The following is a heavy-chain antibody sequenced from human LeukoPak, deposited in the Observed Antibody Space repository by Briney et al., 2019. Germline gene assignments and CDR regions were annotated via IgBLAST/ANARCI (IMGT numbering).Heavy chain of an antibody. CDR2: IYYRGTT. D-gene: IGHD6-19*01. J-gene: IGHJ4*02. CDR3: ARQRGSGWYLDY. CDR1: GGSISSNLHY. V-gene: IGHV4-39*01. Sequence: SETLSLTCTVSGGSISSNLHYWGWIRQPPGKGLEWIGSIYYRGTTYYNPSPKSRVTISVDTSKNQFSVKLSSVTAADTAVYYCARQRGSGWYLDYWGQGTLVTVSS.